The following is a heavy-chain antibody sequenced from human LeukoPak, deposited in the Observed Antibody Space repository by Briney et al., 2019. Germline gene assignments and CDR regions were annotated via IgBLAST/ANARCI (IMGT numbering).Heavy chain of an antibody. J-gene: IGHJ4*02. Sequence: SETLSLTCAVYGGSFSGYYWSWIRQPPGKGLEWIGEINHSGSTNYNPSLKSRVTISVDTSKNQFSLKLSSVTAADTAVYYCAREYCSSTSCYAYFDHWGQGTLVTVSS. V-gene: IGHV4-34*01. CDR2: INHSGST. D-gene: IGHD2-2*01. CDR1: GGSFSGYY. CDR3: AREYCSSTSCYAYFDH.